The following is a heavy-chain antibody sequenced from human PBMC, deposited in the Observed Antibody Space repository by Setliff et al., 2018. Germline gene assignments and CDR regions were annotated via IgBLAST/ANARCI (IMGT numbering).Heavy chain of an antibody. J-gene: IGHJ4*02. CDR2: TQFDGNDR. CDR3: ARGHTTVSTGY. V-gene: IGHV3-30*12. CDR1: GFSFSNYA. Sequence: GGSLRLSCAASGFSFSNYAMHWVRQAPGKGLEWVAFTQFDGNDRYFADSVKGRFTISRDNSKNTLYLQMSSLRAEDTAVYYCARGHTTVSTGYWGQGTLVTVSS. D-gene: IGHD4-17*01.